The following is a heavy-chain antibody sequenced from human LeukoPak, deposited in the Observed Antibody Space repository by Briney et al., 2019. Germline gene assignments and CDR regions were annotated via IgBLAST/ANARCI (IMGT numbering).Heavy chain of an antibody. CDR2: ISGDGSIT. CDR1: RFTFSSYW. D-gene: IGHD3-3*01. CDR3: ATDYDFWSGSPLFQH. V-gene: IGHV3-74*01. J-gene: IGHJ1*01. Sequence: GGSLRLSCAASRFTFSSYWMHWVRQAPGKGLVWVSRISGDGSITNYADSVKGRFSISRDNAKNTLYLQMNSLRAEDTAVYYCATDYDFWSGSPLFQHWGQGTLVTVSS.